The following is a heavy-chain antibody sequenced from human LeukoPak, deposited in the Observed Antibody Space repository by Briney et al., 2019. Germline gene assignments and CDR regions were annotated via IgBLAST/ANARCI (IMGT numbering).Heavy chain of an antibody. CDR3: ARAPGPDDAFDI. CDR2: INPNSGVT. CDR1: GYTFTGYY. J-gene: IGHJ3*02. V-gene: IGHV1-2*02. Sequence: ASVKVSCKASGYTFTGYYIHWVRQAPGQGLEWMGWINPNSGVTNHAQKFQGRVTITRNASISTAYMELSSLRSEDTAVYYCARAPGPDDAFDIWGQGTMVTVSS.